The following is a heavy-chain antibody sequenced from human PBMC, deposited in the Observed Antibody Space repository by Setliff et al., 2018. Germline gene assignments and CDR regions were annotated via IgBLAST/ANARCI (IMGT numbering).Heavy chain of an antibody. CDR1: GFRFTSFG. V-gene: IGHV1-69*05. J-gene: IGHJ4*02. CDR2: IIPIFDTA. CDR3: ARAPLESGYYYGQGHYFDY. Sequence: ASVKVSCKTSGFRFTSFGFSWVRQAPGQGLEWMGGIIPIFDTANYAQKFQDRVTVTTDKSTSTAYMELSSLKSDDTAVYYCARAPLESGYYYGQGHYFDYWGQGTLVTVSS. D-gene: IGHD5-18*01.